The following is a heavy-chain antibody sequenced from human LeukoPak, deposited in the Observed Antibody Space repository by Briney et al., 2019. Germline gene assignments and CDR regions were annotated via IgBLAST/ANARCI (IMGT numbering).Heavy chain of an antibody. V-gene: IGHV4-59*12. CDR2: IYYDGST. CDR3: ARDRSSSGWYSWFDP. D-gene: IGHD6-19*01. J-gene: IGHJ5*02. Sequence: SETLSLTCIVSGGSISTYYWSWIRQSPGKGLEWIGYIYYDGSTNYNPSLKSRVTISVDTSKNQFSLKLSSVTAADTAVYYCARDRSSSGWYSWFDPWGQGTLVTVSS. CDR1: GGSISTYY.